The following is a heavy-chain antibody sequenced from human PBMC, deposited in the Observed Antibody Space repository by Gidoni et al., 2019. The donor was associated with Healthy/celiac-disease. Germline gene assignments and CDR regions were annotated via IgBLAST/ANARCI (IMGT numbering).Heavy chain of an antibody. CDR3: ARTTTVTSFDY. CDR1: GGSISSSSYY. CDR2: IYYSGST. D-gene: IGHD4-17*01. V-gene: IGHV4-39*01. Sequence: QLQLQESGPGRVKPSETLSLTCTVSGGSISSSSYYWGWIRQPPGKGLEWIGSIYYSGSTYYNPSLKSRVTISVDTSKNQFSLKLSSVTAADTAVYYCARTTTVTSFDYWGQGTLVTVSS. J-gene: IGHJ4*02.